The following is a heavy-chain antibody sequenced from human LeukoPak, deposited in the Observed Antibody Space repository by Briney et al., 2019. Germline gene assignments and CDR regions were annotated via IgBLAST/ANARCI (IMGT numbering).Heavy chain of an antibody. J-gene: IGHJ4*02. CDR3: VTGRGVRPPFDY. CDR1: GFTFSSYE. CDR2: ISSSGSTI. V-gene: IGHV3-48*03. D-gene: IGHD3-10*01. Sequence: GGSLRLSCAASGFTFSSYEMNWVRQAPGKGLEWVSYISSSGSTIYYADSVKGRFTISRDNAKNSLYLQMNSLRAEDTAIHYCVTGRGVRPPFDYWGQGTLVTVSS.